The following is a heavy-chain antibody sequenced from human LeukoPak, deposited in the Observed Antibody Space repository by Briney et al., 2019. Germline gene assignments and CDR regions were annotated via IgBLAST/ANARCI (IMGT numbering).Heavy chain of an antibody. Sequence: PSETLSLTCTVSGGSISSGDYYWSWIRQPPGKGLEWIGYIYYSGSTYYNPSLKSRVTISVDTSKNQFSLKLSSVTAADTAVYYCASITGTTSWFDPWGQGTLVTVSS. CDR3: ASITGTTSWFDP. J-gene: IGHJ5*02. CDR2: IYYSGST. D-gene: IGHD1-7*01. CDR1: GGSISSGDYY. V-gene: IGHV4-30-4*01.